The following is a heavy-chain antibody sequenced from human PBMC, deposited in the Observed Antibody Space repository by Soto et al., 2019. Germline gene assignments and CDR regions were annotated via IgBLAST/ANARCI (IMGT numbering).Heavy chain of an antibody. CDR2: ISYDGSNK. Sequence: PGGSLRLSCAASGFTFSSYGMHGFRQAPGKGLEWVAVISYDGSNKYYTDSVKGRFTISRDNSKNTLYLQMNSLRAEDTAVYYCAKDVLSAPGAFDIWGQGTMVTVSS. CDR3: AKDVLSAPGAFDI. D-gene: IGHD3-10*01. CDR1: GFTFSSYG. V-gene: IGHV3-30*18. J-gene: IGHJ3*02.